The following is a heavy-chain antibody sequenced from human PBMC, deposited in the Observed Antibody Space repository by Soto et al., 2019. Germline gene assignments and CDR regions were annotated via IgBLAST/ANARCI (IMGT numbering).Heavy chain of an antibody. CDR2: IQYNGYS. CDR3: ARHGFGSLHGLVDV. CDR1: VGSITISY. Sequence: QVQLQESGPGLVKPSETLSLTCTVSVGSITISYAGWFRRPPGRGLEWIGYIQYNGYSAYNLSLKRRVTMSMDTSKTQFSLMLESVTATDTAVYYCARHGFGSLHGLVDVWGQGTTVIVSS. J-gene: IGHJ6*02. D-gene: IGHD3-10*01. V-gene: IGHV4-59*08.